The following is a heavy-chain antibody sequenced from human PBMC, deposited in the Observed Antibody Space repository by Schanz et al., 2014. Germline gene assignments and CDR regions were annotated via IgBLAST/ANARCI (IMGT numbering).Heavy chain of an antibody. D-gene: IGHD4-17*01. Sequence: QVRLVQSGAEVKKPGSSVKVSCKSSGATFNSYAFGWVRQAPGQGFEWVGSIIPPLRQTRYAQKFEERVIIIADTSPTTVYMDLASLTSDDTAVYFCARIIDGDYLYWGQGTLVTVSS. CDR1: GATFNSYA. V-gene: IGHV1-69*04. J-gene: IGHJ4*02. CDR2: IIPPLRQT. CDR3: ARIIDGDYLY.